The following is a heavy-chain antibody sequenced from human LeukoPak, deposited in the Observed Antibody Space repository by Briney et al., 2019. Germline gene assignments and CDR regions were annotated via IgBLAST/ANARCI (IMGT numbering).Heavy chain of an antibody. CDR2: LRGSGGGT. CDR1: GITLSNYG. D-gene: IGHD3-22*01. Sequence: PGGSLRLSCAVSGITLSNYGMSWVRQAPGKGLEWVAGLRGSGGGTNYADSVKGRSTISRDNRKNTLYLQMNSLIAEDTAVYFCAKRGVVIRVILVGFHKEAYYFDSWGQGALVTVSP. CDR3: AKRGVVIRVILVGFHKEAYYFDS. J-gene: IGHJ4*02. V-gene: IGHV3-23*01.